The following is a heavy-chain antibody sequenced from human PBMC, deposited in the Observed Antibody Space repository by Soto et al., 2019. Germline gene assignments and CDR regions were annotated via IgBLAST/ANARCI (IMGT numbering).Heavy chain of an antibody. CDR3: AKTWRLLQHYAFDI. D-gene: IGHD3-9*01. Sequence: EVQLLESGGGLAQPGGSLRLSCAASEFTFSCYAMNWVRHAPGKGLEWVSSISGSSEFIYYADSVKGRFTISRDNSKNTLYLQMNSLRAEDTAVYFYAKTWRLLQHYAFDIWGQGTMVTVSS. CDR2: ISGSSEFI. CDR1: EFTFSCYA. V-gene: IGHV3-23*01. J-gene: IGHJ3*02.